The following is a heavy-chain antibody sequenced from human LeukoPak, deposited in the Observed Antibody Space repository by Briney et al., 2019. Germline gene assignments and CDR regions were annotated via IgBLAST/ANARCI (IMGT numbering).Heavy chain of an antibody. V-gene: IGHV4-61*01. Sequence: SETLSLTCTVSGDSVSSSSYYWSWIRQPPGKGLEWIGYIYYSGSTNYNPSLKSRVTISIDTSKNQFSLKLSSVTAADTAVYYCARTVSATPQVFDYWGQGTLVTVSS. CDR3: ARTVSATPQVFDY. CDR1: GDSVSSSSYY. D-gene: IGHD6-25*01. J-gene: IGHJ4*02. CDR2: IYYSGST.